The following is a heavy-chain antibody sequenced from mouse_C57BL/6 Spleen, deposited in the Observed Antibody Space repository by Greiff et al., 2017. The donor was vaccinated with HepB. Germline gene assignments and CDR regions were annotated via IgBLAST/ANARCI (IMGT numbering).Heavy chain of an antibody. Sequence: QVQLQQPGAELVKPGASVKLSCKASGYTFTSYWMHWVKQRPGQGLEWIGMIHPNSGSTNYNEKFKSKATLTVDKSSSTAYMQLSSLTSEDSAVYYCARSFYYGNYYAMDYWGQGTPVTVSS. CDR1: GYTFTSYW. CDR3: ARSFYYGNYYAMDY. CDR2: IHPNSGST. V-gene: IGHV1-64*01. D-gene: IGHD2-1*01. J-gene: IGHJ4*01.